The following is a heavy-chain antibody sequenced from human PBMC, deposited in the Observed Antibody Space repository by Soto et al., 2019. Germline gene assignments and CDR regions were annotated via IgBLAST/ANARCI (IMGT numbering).Heavy chain of an antibody. J-gene: IGHJ3*02. CDR2: ISGSGGST. CDR3: AFRLFYDILTGYYMEAFDI. CDR1: GFAFSSYA. Sequence: GGSLRLSCAASGFAFSSYAMSWVRQAPGKGLEWVSAISGSGGSTYYADSVKGRFTISRDNSKNTLYLQMNSLRAEDTAVYYCAFRLFYDILTGYYMEAFDIWGQGTMVTVSS. V-gene: IGHV3-23*01. D-gene: IGHD3-9*01.